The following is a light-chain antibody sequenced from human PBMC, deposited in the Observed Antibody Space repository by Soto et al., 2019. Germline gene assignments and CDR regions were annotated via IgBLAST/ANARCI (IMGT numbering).Light chain of an antibody. CDR3: QQSYSSPPT. Sequence: DIQMTQSPSSMSACVGDRVTITCGASQSISSYLNWYQQKPAQAPKLLIFAASTLQSAVPSRFSGSRSGPDFTLTISSLQPEDFPTYYCQQSYSSPPTFGHRTTLDI. CDR2: AAS. V-gene: IGKV1-39*01. CDR1: QSISSY. J-gene: IGKJ1*01.